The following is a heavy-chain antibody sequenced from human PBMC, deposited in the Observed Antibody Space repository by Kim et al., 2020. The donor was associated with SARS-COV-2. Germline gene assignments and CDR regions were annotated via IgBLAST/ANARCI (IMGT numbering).Heavy chain of an antibody. V-gene: IGHV3-9*01. CDR3: AKASGDWYFDL. J-gene: IGHJ2*01. D-gene: IGHD3-10*01. Sequence: YVDSVKGQFTISRDKAKKYLYLQMDSLRAEDTALYYCAKASGDWYFDLWGRATLVTVSS.